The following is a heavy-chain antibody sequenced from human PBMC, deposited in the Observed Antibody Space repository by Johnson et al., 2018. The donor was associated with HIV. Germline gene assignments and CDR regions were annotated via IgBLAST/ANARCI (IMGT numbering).Heavy chain of an antibody. V-gene: IGHV3-30-3*01. CDR3: ARGSYDFWSGYYTGHDAFDI. J-gene: IGHJ3*02. D-gene: IGHD3-3*01. CDR1: GFTFSSYA. Sequence: QVQLVESGGGVVRPGGSLRLSCAASGFTFSSYAMHWVRQASGKGLEWVAVISYDGSNKYYADSVKGRFSISRDNSKNTLYLQMNNLRPEDTALYYCARGSYDFWSGYYTGHDAFDIWGQGTMVTVSS. CDR2: ISYDGSNK.